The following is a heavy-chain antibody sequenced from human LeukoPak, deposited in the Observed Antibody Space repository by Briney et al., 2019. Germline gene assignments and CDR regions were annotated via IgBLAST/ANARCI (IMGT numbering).Heavy chain of an antibody. D-gene: IGHD4-17*01. V-gene: IGHV3-33*01. CDR2: IWYDGSNK. CDR3: ARGDYGAYPPGDY. Sequence: GGSLRLSCAASGFTFSSYGMHWVRQAPGKGLEGVGVIWYDGSNKYYADSVKGRFTISRDNSKNTLYLQMNSLRAEDTAVYYCARGDYGAYPPGDYWGQGTLVTASS. CDR1: GFTFSSYG. J-gene: IGHJ4*02.